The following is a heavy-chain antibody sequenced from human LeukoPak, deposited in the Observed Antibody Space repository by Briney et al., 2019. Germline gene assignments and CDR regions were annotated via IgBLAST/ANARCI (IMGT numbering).Heavy chain of an antibody. V-gene: IGHV3-66*01. J-gene: IGHJ4*02. CDR1: GFTVSSNY. D-gene: IGHD3-10*01. Sequence: PGGSLRLSCAASGFTVSSNYMSWVRQAPGKGLEWVSVIYSGGSTYYADSVKGRFTISRDNSKNTLYLQMNSLRAEDTAVYYCARGMVRGVITPRYFDYWGQGTLVTVSS. CDR2: IYSGGST. CDR3: ARGMVRGVITPRYFDY.